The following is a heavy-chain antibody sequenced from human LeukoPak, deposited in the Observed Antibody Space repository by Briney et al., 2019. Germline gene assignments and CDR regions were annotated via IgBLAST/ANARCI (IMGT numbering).Heavy chain of an antibody. D-gene: IGHD6-19*01. CDR2: ISYSGST. J-gene: IGHJ5*02. V-gene: IGHV4-59*08. CDR1: GGSISSYY. Sequence: SETLSLTCTVSGGSISSYYWSWIRQPPGKGLEWIGSISYSGSTNYNPSLKGRFTMSIDTSKNQFSLKLSCVTAADTAVYYCAGCRGCGWHNYFDTWGQGSLVSVRS. CDR3: AGCRGCGWHNYFDT.